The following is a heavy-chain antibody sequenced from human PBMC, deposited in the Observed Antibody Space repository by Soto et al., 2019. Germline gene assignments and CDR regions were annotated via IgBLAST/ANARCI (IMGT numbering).Heavy chain of an antibody. J-gene: IGHJ4*02. Sequence: SETLSLTCTVSGGSISSYYWSWIRQPPGKGLEWIGYIYYSGSNNYNPSLKSRVTISVDTSKNQFSLKLISVTAADTAVYYCARAHYYDSSGYFDYWGQGTLVTVSS. CDR2: IYYSGSN. CDR3: ARAHYYDSSGYFDY. V-gene: IGHV4-59*01. CDR1: GGSISSYY. D-gene: IGHD3-22*01.